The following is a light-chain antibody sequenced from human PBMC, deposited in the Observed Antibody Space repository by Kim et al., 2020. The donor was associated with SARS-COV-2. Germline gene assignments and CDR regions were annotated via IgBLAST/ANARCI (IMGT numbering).Light chain of an antibody. J-gene: IGLJ1*01. CDR2: RNN. CDR1: SNNVGYQG. Sequence: QAGLTQPPSVSKGLRQTATLTCTGNSNNVGYQGAAWLQHHQGHPPKLLSYRNNNRPSGISERFSASRSGNMASLTITGLQPEDEADYYCSAWDSSLYAHVFGPGTKVTVL. CDR3: SAWDSSLYAHV. V-gene: IGLV10-54*01.